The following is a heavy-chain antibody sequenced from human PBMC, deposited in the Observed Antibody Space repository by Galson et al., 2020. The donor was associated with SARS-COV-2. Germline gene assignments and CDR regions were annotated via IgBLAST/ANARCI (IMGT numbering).Heavy chain of an antibody. V-gene: IGHV3-30*18. CDR1: GFTFSSYG. CDR2: ISYDGSNK. CDR3: AKGGILLWFGELFSRADYGMDV. Sequence: GESLKISCAASGFTFSSYGMHWVRQAPGKGLEWVAVISYDGSNKYYADSVKGRFTISRDNSKNTLYLQMNSLRAEDTAVYYCAKGGILLWFGELFSRADYGMDVWGQGTTVTVSS. D-gene: IGHD3-10*01. J-gene: IGHJ6*02.